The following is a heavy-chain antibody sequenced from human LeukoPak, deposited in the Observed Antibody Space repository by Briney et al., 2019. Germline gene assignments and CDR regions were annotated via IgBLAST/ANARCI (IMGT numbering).Heavy chain of an antibody. CDR2: TYHSGST. J-gene: IGHJ4*02. CDR3: ARVQIAAAGTHFDY. CDR1: GGSISSSNW. Sequence: SETLSLTCAVSGGSISSSNWWSWVRQPPGKGLEWIGETYHSGSTNYNPSLKSRVTISVDKSKNQFSLKLSSVTAADTAVYYCARVQIAAAGTHFDYWGQGTLVTVSS. V-gene: IGHV4-4*02. D-gene: IGHD6-13*01.